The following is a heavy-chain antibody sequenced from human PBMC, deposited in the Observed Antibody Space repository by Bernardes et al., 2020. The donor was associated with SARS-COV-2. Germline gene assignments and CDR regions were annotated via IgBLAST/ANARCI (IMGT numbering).Heavy chain of an antibody. CDR3: ARESDSAYFDY. CDR1: GFIFSSYT. CDR2: VLFDASLK. J-gene: IGHJ4*01. Sequence: VGSLRLSCAASGFIFSSYTMSWVRQAPGKGLHLVATVLFDASLKYYADSVKGRFPISRDNSKNTLYLQMSSLRAEDTAVYFCARESDSAYFDYWGQGTLVTVSS. V-gene: IGHV3-30-3*01.